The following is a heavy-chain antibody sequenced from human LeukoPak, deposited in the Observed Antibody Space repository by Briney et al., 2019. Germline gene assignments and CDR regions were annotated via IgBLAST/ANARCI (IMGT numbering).Heavy chain of an antibody. CDR2: IYCGDSDT. D-gene: IGHD3-10*01. CDR3: ARQTGRPYYYGSGSYYDLDY. CDR1: GYSFTTYW. J-gene: IGHJ4*02. Sequence: GESLKISCKASGYSFTTYWIGWVRQMPGKGLEWMGIIYCGDSDTRYSPSFQGQVTFSADKSISTAYLQWSSLKASDTAMYYCARQTGRPYYYGSGSYYDLDYWGQGTLVTVSS. V-gene: IGHV5-51*01.